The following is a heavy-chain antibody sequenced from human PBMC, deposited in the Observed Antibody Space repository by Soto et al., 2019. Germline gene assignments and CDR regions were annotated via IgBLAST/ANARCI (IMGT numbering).Heavy chain of an antibody. CDR2: TSFDGSYK. J-gene: IGHJ6*02. CDR1: GFSFTTYG. Sequence: PGGSLRLSCAASGFSFTTYGMHWVRQAPGKGLEWEAVTSFDGSYKSYAGSVKGRFTISRDNSKNTLYVQMNSLRPEDTAVYYCAKDSGYYYYGMDVWGQGTTVTVSS. CDR3: AKDSGYYYYGMDV. V-gene: IGHV3-30*18.